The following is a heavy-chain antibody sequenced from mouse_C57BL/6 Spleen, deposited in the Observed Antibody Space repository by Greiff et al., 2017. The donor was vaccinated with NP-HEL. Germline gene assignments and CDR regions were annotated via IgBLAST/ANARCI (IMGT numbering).Heavy chain of an antibody. D-gene: IGHD2-3*01. CDR3: ARDAGDGGFAY. J-gene: IGHJ3*01. Sequence: EVNVVESGGGLVQSGRSLRLSCATSGFTFSDFYMEWVRQAPGKGLEWIAASRNKANDYTTEYSASVKGRFIVSRDTSQSILYLQMNALRAEDTAIYYCARDAGDGGFAYWGQGTLVTVSA. CDR1: GFTFSDFY. CDR2: SRNKANDYTT. V-gene: IGHV7-1*01.